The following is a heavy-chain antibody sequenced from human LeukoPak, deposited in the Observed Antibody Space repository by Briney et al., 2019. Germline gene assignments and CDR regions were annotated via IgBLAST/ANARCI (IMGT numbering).Heavy chain of an antibody. J-gene: IGHJ4*02. CDR2: IYTSGST. CDR3: ARVGEATGTPPNPYFDY. V-gene: IGHV4-61*02. D-gene: IGHD1-1*01. CDR1: GGSISNSSYY. Sequence: PSETLSLTCTVSGGSISNSSYYWGWIRQPAGKGLEWIGRIYTSGSTNYNPSLKSRVTISVDTSKNQFSLKLSSVTAADTAVYYCARVGEATGTPPNPYFDYWGQGTLVTVSS.